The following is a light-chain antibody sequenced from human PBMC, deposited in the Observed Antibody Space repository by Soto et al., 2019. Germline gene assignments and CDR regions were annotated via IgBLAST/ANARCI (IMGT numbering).Light chain of an antibody. CDR2: EVN. J-gene: IGLJ1*01. CDR3: SSYTSNSGYV. V-gene: IGLV2-14*01. Sequence: QSVLTQPASVSGSPGRSITISCTGASGDVGGYNYVSWYQQHPGKAPKLMIYEVNNRPSGVSNRFSGSKSGNTASLTISGLQAEDEADYYCSSYTSNSGYVFXTWTKLT. CDR1: SGDVGGYNY.